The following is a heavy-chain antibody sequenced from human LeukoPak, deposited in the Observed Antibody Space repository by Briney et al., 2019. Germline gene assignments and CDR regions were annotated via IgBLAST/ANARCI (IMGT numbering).Heavy chain of an antibody. CDR1: GFTFSSYA. D-gene: IGHD2/OR15-2a*01. Sequence: GGSLRLSCAASGFTFSSYAMTWVRQAPGKGLEWVSTIGGGPVYYADSVKGRFTISRDDSKNTLFLQMNSLRAEDTAIYYCAKGGEFLTPNGMDVWGQGTTVTVSS. CDR3: AKGGEFLTPNGMDV. J-gene: IGHJ6*02. V-gene: IGHV3-23*01. CDR2: IGGGPV.